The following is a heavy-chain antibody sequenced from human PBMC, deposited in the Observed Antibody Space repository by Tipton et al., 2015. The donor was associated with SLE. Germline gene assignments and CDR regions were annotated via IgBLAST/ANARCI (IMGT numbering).Heavy chain of an antibody. V-gene: IGHV3-30*04. J-gene: IGHJ4*02. D-gene: IGHD3-22*01. Sequence: SLRLSCAASGFTFSSYAMHWVRQAPGKGLEWVALISYDGSDKYYADSVKGRFTISRDNSKNTLYLQMNSLRAEDTALYYCAREGYYDTSGTFDYWGQGTLVTVSS. CDR1: GFTFSSYA. CDR2: ISYDGSDK. CDR3: AREGYYDTSGTFDY.